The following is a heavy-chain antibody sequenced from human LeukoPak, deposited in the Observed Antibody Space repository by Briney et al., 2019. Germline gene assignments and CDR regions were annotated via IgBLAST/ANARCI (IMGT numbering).Heavy chain of an antibody. CDR2: INPNSGGT. CDR3: ARGAIVGATTSLLYYFDY. J-gene: IGHJ4*02. V-gene: IGHV1-2*02. Sequence: ASVKVSCKASGYTFTGYYMHWVRQAPGQGLEWMGWINPNSGGTNYAQKLQGRVTMTTDTSTSTAYMELRSLRSDDTAVYYCARGAIVGATTSLLYYFDYWGQGTLVTVSS. D-gene: IGHD1-26*01. CDR1: GYTFTGYY.